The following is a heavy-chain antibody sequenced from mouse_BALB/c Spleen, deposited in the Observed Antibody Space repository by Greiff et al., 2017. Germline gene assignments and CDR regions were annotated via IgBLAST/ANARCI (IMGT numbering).Heavy chain of an antibody. CDR2: ISYSGST. Sequence: VQLKESGPGLVKPSQSLSLTCTVTGYSITSDYAWNWIRQFPGNKLEWMGYISYSGSTSYNPSLKSRISITRDTSKNQFFLQLNSVTTEDTATYYCARTGYYFDYWGQGTTLTVSS. CDR3: ARTGYYFDY. J-gene: IGHJ2*01. V-gene: IGHV3-2*02. CDR1: GYSITSDYA.